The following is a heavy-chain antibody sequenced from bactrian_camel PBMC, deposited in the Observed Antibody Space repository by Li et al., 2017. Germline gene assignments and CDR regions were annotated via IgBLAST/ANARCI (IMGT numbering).Heavy chain of an antibody. D-gene: IGHD3*01. J-gene: IGHJ6*01. V-gene: IGHV3S40*01. CDR3: AAVDYTRYSGSWCLNFGF. CDR2: INSGGDST. CDR1: GFTFSNYA. Sequence: VQLVESGGGLVQPGGSLRLSCVASGFTFSNYAMSWVRQAPGKGLEWGSAINSGGDSTYYADSVKGRFTISRDNAVSTVYLQLNSLKTEDTAEYYCAAVDYTRYSGSWCLNFGFWGQGTQVTVS.